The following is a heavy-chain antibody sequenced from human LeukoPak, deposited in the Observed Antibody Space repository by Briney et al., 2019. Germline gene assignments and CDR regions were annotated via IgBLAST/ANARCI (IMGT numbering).Heavy chain of an antibody. V-gene: IGHV3-53*01. CDR3: ASTVADRKKAFDI. CDR2: IYSGGDT. J-gene: IGHJ3*02. D-gene: IGHD6-19*01. CDR1: GFTVSSNY. Sequence: PGGSLRLSCAASGFTVSSNYMSWVRQAPGKGLGWVSVIYSGGDTYYADSVRGRFAVSRDNSKNTLHLQMNSLRAEDTAEYYCASTVADRKKAFDIWGQGTMVTVSS.